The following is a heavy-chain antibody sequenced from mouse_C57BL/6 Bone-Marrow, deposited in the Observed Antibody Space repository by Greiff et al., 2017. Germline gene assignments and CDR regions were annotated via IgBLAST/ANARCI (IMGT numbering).Heavy chain of an antibody. CDR3: ARPYYSNYWYFDV. J-gene: IGHJ1*03. Sequence: QVQLQQPGAELVKPGASVKMSCKASGYTFTSYWITWVQQRPGQGLEWIGAIYPGSGSTNYNEKFKGKATLTVDTSASTAYMQIRSLTSEDSAVYYCARPYYSNYWYFDVWGTGTTVTVSS. V-gene: IGHV1-55*01. CDR2: IYPGSGST. D-gene: IGHD2-5*01. CDR1: GYTFTSYW.